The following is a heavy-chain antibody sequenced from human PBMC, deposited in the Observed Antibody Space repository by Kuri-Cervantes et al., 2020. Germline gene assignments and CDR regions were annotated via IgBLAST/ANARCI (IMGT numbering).Heavy chain of an antibody. Sequence: GGSLRLSCAASGFNFNEYYMSWVRQAPGKGLEWISYITNSGSPTISYADSVKGRFTVSRDNAKNSLYLQMNSLRGEDTAVYYCARDRGIVGVGDYYMDVWGKGTTVTVSS. CDR3: ARDRGIVGVGDYYMDV. CDR2: ITNSGSPTI. V-gene: IGHV3-11*04. CDR1: GFNFNEYY. J-gene: IGHJ6*03. D-gene: IGHD2-15*01.